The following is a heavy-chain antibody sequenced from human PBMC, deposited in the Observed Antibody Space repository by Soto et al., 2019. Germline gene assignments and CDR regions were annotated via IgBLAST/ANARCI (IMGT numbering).Heavy chain of an antibody. D-gene: IGHD1-1*01. CDR2: IYSGGST. J-gene: IGHJ4*02. CDR1: GFTVSSNY. V-gene: IGHV3-53*01. Sequence: EVQLVESGGGLIQPGGSLRLSCAASGFTVSSNYMSWVRQAPGKGLEWVSVIYSGGSTYYADSVKGRFTISRDNSKNTLYLQMNSLRAEDTAVYYCARSYRTTIYYFDYWGQGTLVTVSS. CDR3: ARSYRTTIYYFDY.